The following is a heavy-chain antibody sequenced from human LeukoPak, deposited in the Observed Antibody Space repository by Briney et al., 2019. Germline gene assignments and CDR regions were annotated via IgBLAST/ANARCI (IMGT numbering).Heavy chain of an antibody. CDR2: INPNSGGT. J-gene: IGHJ6*03. Sequence: ASVKVSCKASGYIFTAFAINWVRQAPGQGLEWMGWINPNSGGTNYAQKFQGRVTMTRDTSISTAYMELSRLRSDDTAVYYCARARYSSSSGNYYYYYYMDVWGKGTTVTVSS. CDR1: GYIFTAFA. CDR3: ARARYSSSSGNYYYYYYMDV. V-gene: IGHV1-2*02. D-gene: IGHD6-6*01.